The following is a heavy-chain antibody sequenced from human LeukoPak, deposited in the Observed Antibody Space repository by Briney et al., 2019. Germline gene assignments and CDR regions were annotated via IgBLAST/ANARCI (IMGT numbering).Heavy chain of an antibody. CDR2: IYYSGST. D-gene: IGHD6-19*01. J-gene: IGHJ4*02. V-gene: IGHV4-31*03. CDR3: AREDPSGPAGYFDY. CDR1: GGSISSGGYY. Sequence: SETLSLTCSVSGGSISSGGYYWSWIRQHPGKGLEWIGYIYYSGSTYYNPSLKSRVSISVDMSKNQFSLKLSSVTAADTAVYYCAREDPSGPAGYFDYWGQGTLVTVSS.